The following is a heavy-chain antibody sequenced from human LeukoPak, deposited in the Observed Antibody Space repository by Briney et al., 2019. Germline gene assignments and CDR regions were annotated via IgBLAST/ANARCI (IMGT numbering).Heavy chain of an antibody. Sequence: ASVKVSCKASGYTFTSYAMHWVRQAPGQRLEWMGWINAGNGNTKYSQKFQGRVTITADESTSTAYMELSSLRSEDTAVYYCARDYYDSSGYYLDWFDPWGQGTLVTVSS. D-gene: IGHD3-22*01. J-gene: IGHJ5*02. CDR2: INAGNGNT. CDR3: ARDYYDSSGYYLDWFDP. V-gene: IGHV1-3*01. CDR1: GYTFTSYA.